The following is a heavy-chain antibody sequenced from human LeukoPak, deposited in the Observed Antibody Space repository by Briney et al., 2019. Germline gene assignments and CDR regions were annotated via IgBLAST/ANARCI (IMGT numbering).Heavy chain of an antibody. CDR1: GYSISSGYY. Sequence: MASETLSLTCTVSGYSISSGYYWGWSRQPPGMGLEWIGSIYHSGSTYYNPSLKSRVTISVDTSKNQFSLKLSSVTAADTAVYYCARDRYYYGSGEAAFDPWGQGTLVTVSS. CDR3: ARDRYYYGSGEAAFDP. D-gene: IGHD3-10*01. CDR2: IYHSGST. V-gene: IGHV4-38-2*02. J-gene: IGHJ5*02.